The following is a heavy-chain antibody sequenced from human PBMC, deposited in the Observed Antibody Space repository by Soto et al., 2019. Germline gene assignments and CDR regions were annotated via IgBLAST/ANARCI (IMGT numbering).Heavy chain of an antibody. V-gene: IGHV1-2*02. CDR3: VRGGTHHGFAI. J-gene: IGHJ3*02. Sequence: QVQLVQSGAEVKKPGASVKVSCKASGYSFTTYYIHWVRQAPGQGLEWMGWITPNSGGANYAQRFRGRITMTRDTSISTAYLEVSRLKYDDTAMYYCVRGGTHHGFAIWGQGTLVTVFS. CDR2: ITPNSGGA. CDR1: GYSFTTYY.